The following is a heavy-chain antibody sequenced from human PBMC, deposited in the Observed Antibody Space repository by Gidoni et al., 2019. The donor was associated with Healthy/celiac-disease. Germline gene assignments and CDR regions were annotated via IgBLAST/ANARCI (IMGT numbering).Heavy chain of an antibody. V-gene: IGHV3-15*01. CDR3: TTRGIRFLELTRAFDI. CDR1: GFTFSNPW. CDR2: IKSKTDGETT. D-gene: IGHD3-3*01. Sequence: EVPLVGSGGGLVRPGGSLRLSCAASGFTFSNPWRRWVRQAPGKGLEWVGRIKSKTDGETTNYAATVKGRFTITRDDSKNTLYMKMNSLKTEYTAVYYCTTRGIRFLELTRAFDIWGQGTMVTVSS. J-gene: IGHJ3*02.